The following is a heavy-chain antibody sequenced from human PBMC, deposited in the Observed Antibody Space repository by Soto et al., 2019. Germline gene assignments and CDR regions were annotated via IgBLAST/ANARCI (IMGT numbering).Heavy chain of an antibody. D-gene: IGHD3-22*01. Sequence: GGSLRLSCAASGFTFSNYAMNWVRQAPGKGLEWVSTISGRGGSTYYADSVKGRFTISRDNSKNILYLQMNSLRAEDTAVYYCAQATMTLVVTRLDSWGQGTLVTVSS. CDR2: ISGRGGST. CDR3: AQATMTLVVTRLDS. J-gene: IGHJ4*02. V-gene: IGHV3-23*01. CDR1: GFTFSNYA.